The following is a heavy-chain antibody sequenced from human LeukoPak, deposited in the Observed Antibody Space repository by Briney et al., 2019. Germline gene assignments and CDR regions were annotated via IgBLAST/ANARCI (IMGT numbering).Heavy chain of an antibody. D-gene: IGHD1-20*01. Sequence: GGSLRLSCAASGFTFSSYAMHWVRQAPGKGLEWVAVISYDGSNKYYADSVKGRFTISRDNSKNTLYLQMNSLRAEDTAVYYCAREHLNWIDVPAFDYWGQGTLVTVSS. CDR1: GFTFSSYA. J-gene: IGHJ4*02. CDR2: ISYDGSNK. V-gene: IGHV3-30*04. CDR3: AREHLNWIDVPAFDY.